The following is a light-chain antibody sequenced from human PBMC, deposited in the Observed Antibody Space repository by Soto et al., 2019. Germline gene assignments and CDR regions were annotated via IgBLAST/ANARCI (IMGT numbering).Light chain of an antibody. CDR2: AAS. V-gene: IGKV1-39*01. J-gene: IGKJ5*01. Sequence: IQVTQSPSSLSASVGARVTITCRASLNIREELDWYQQKPGKAPKLLIYAASSLQSGVPSRLSGSGSGTDFTLTIRSLQPEDFATYYCQQSYSTPTFGQGTRLEIK. CDR3: QQSYSTPT. CDR1: LNIREE.